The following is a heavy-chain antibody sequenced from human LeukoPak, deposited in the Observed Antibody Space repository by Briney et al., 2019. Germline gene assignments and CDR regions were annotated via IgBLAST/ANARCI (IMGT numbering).Heavy chain of an antibody. CDR1: GGSISSYY. V-gene: IGHV4-59*08. Sequence: KPSDTLSLTCTVSGGSISSYYWNWVRQPPGKGLEWIAYIYYSGSTSYNPSLKSRVTISVDTSKNQFSLKLSSVTAADTAVYYCARSQSTGWYNGGLDVWGQGTTVTVSS. J-gene: IGHJ6*02. CDR3: ARSQSTGWYNGGLDV. D-gene: IGHD6-19*01. CDR2: IYYSGST.